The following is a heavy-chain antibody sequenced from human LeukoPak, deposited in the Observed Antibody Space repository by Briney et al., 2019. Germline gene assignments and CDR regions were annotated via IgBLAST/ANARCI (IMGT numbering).Heavy chain of an antibody. CDR1: GFPFADYA. CDR2: ISSSSSTI. CDR3: ARDTPELYSSSNQDFDY. D-gene: IGHD6-6*01. J-gene: IGHJ4*02. V-gene: IGHV3-48*01. Sequence: PGGSLRLSCTASGFPFADYAMSWVRQAPGKGLEWVSYISSSSSTIYYADSVKGRFTISRDNAKNSLYLQMNSLRAEDTAVYYCARDTPELYSSSNQDFDYWGQGTLVTVSS.